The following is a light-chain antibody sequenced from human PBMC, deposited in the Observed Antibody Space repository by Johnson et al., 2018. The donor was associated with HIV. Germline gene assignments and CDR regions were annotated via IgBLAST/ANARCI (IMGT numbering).Light chain of an antibody. CDR1: SSNVGSSF. CDR2: DNN. J-gene: IGLJ1*01. CDR3: GTWDSSLSAYV. Sequence: QPVLTQPPSVSAAPGQTVTISCSGSSSNVGSSFVSWYRQVPGTAPKLLIYDNNKRPSGIPGRFSGSKSGPSATLGITGLQTGDEADYYCGTWDSSLSAYVVATATKVTVL. V-gene: IGLV1-51*01.